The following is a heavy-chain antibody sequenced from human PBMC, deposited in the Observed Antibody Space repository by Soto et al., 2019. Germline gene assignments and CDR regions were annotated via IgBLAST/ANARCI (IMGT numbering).Heavy chain of an antibody. J-gene: IGHJ4*02. CDR3: ARDGSSGYYGHFDY. V-gene: IGHV3-30-3*01. D-gene: IGHD3-22*01. Sequence: QVQLVESGGGVVQPGRSLRLSCAASGFTFSSYAMHWVRQAPGKGLEWVAVISYDGSNKYYADSVKGRFTISRDNSKNTLYLQMNSLRAEDTAVYYCARDGSSGYYGHFDYWGQGTLVTVSS. CDR2: ISYDGSNK. CDR1: GFTFSSYA.